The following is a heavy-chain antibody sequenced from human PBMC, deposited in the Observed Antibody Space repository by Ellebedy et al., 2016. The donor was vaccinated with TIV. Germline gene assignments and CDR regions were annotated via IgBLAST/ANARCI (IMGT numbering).Heavy chain of an antibody. V-gene: IGHV5-10-1*01. CDR2: IDPSDSYT. D-gene: IGHD3-10*01. J-gene: IGHJ6*02. CDR3: ARRSSGYYGMDV. Sequence: PGGSLRLSCKGSGYSFTSYWISWVRQMPGKGLEWMGRIDPSDSYTNYSPSFQGHVNISADKSISTAYLQWSSLKASDTAMYYCARRSSGYYGMDVWGQGTTVTVSS. CDR1: GYSFTSYW.